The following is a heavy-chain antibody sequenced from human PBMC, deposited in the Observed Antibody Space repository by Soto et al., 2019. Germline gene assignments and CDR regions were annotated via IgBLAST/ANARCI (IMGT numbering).Heavy chain of an antibody. V-gene: IGHV4-39*01. D-gene: IGHD1-26*01. Sequence: SETLSLTCTVSGGSISSSSYYWGWIRQPPGKGLEWIGSIYYSGSTYYNPSLKSRVTISVDTSKNQFSLKLSSVTAADTAVYYCARRPSGSYLDYYYGMDVWGQGTTVTVSS. CDR1: GGSISSSSYY. CDR2: IYYSGST. CDR3: ARRPSGSYLDYYYGMDV. J-gene: IGHJ6*02.